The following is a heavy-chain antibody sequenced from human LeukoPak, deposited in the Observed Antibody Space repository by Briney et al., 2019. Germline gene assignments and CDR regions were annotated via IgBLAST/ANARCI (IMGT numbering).Heavy chain of an antibody. CDR2: INHSGST. CDR1: GGSFSGYY. CDR3: ARGVGATSDY. V-gene: IGHV4-34*01. J-gene: IGHJ4*02. Sequence: SETLSLTCAVYGGSFSGYYWSWIRQPPGKGLEWIGEINHSGSTNYNPSLKSRVTISVDTSKNQFSLKLSSVTAADTAVYYCARGVGATSDYWGQGTLVTVSS. D-gene: IGHD1-26*01.